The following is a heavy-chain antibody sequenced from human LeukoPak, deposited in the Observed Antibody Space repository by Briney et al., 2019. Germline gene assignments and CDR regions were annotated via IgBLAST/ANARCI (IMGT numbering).Heavy chain of an antibody. CDR1: GFTFSSYG. CDR3: AKGRLWFGELSPSDY. Sequence: GGSLRPSCAASGFTFSSYGMHWVRQAPGKGLEWVAVISYDGSNKYYADSVKGRFTISRDNSKNTLYLQMNSLRAEDTAVYYCAKGRLWFGELSPSDYWGQGTLVTVSS. CDR2: ISYDGSNK. V-gene: IGHV3-30*18. D-gene: IGHD3-10*01. J-gene: IGHJ4*02.